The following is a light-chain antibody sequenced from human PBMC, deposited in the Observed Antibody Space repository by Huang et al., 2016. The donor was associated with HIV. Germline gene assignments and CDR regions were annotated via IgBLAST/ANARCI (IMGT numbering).Light chain of an antibody. CDR1: LSISIY. V-gene: IGKV1-39*01. CDR2: DAS. Sequence: IQMTQSPSSLSASVGDRVTITCRTSLSISIYLNWYQHKAGKAHKLLIYDASSLQSGVTSRFSGSGSGTDFTLTISSLQPEDFATYYCQESYSITFGRGTRVDIK. CDR3: QESYSIT. J-gene: IGKJ3*01.